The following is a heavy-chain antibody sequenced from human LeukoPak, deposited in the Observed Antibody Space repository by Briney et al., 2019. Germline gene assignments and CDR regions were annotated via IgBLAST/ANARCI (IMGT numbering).Heavy chain of an antibody. CDR2: TSSSGSTI. D-gene: IGHD3-3*01. Sequence: GGSLRLSCAASGFTFSDYYMSWTRQAPGKGLEWVSYTSSSGSTIYYADSVKGRFTISRDNAKNSLYLQMNSLRAEDTAVYYCARGRTIFGAYYYYMDVWGKGTTVTVSS. CDR3: ARGRTIFGAYYYYMDV. J-gene: IGHJ6*03. V-gene: IGHV3-11*01. CDR1: GFTFSDYY.